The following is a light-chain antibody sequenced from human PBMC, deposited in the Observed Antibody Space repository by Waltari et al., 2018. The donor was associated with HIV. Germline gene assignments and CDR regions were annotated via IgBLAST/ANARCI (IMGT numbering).Light chain of an antibody. CDR3: QSADSSGVDFVV. CDR2: KDS. J-gene: IGLJ2*01. Sequence: DLTQPPSVSVPPGQTATITCTGDALTKHYGYWYQKKAGQAPVLLINKDSERRSGSPERCSGSSSGTSLTLTINGVRAEDEAEYYCQSADSSGVDFVVFGGGTKLTVL. V-gene: IGLV3-25*03. CDR1: ALTKHY.